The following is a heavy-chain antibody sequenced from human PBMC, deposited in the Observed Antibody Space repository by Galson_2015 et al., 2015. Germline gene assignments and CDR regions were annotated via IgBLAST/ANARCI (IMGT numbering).Heavy chain of an antibody. CDR1: GFTFSSYA. D-gene: IGHD6-19*01. Sequence: SLRLSCAASGFTFSSYAMRWVRQAPGKGLEWVAGISYDGSNKYYADSVKGRFTISRDNSKNTLYLQMNRLRAEDTAVYYCARDGRRWLVLGNWFDPWGQGTLVTVSS. CDR2: ISYDGSNK. J-gene: IGHJ5*02. CDR3: ARDGRRWLVLGNWFDP. V-gene: IGHV3-30*01.